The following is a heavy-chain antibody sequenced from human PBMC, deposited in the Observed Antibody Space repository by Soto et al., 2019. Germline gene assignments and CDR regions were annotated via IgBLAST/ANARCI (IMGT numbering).Heavy chain of an antibody. CDR2: IIPIFGTA. Sequence: SVKVSCKASGGTFSSYAISWVRQAPGQRLEWMGGIIPIFGTANYAQKFQGRVTITADKSTSTAYMELSSLRSEDTAVYYCARGRRYCSSTSCWSGFDPWGQGTLVTVSS. CDR3: ARGRRYCSSTSCWSGFDP. CDR1: GGTFSSYA. V-gene: IGHV1-69*06. J-gene: IGHJ5*02. D-gene: IGHD2-2*01.